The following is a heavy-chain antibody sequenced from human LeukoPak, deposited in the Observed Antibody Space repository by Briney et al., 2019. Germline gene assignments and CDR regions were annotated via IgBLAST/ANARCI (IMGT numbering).Heavy chain of an antibody. CDR2: INPNGGGT. Sequence: ASVKVSCKASGYTFTGYYMHWVRQAPAQGLEWMGWINPNGGGTNYAQKFQGRVTMTRDTSISTAYMELSRLRFDDTAVYYCASRIVGATGNWFDAWGQGTLVTVS. CDR1: GYTFTGYY. D-gene: IGHD1-26*01. J-gene: IGHJ5*02. CDR3: ASRIVGATGNWFDA. V-gene: IGHV1-2*02.